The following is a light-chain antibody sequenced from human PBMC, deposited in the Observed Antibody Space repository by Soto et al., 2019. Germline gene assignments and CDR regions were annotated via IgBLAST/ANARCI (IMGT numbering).Light chain of an antibody. J-gene: IGKJ3*01. CDR1: QSVSSNY. V-gene: IGKV3-20*01. CDR2: GAS. Sequence: ESGLMQSPAIVSLSPGERDTLSCGASQSVSSNYLAWYQQKPAQAPRLLIYGASSRATGIPDRFSGSGSGTDFTLTISRLEPEDLAVYYCQQYGSSPFNFGPGTKVDIK. CDR3: QQYGSSPFN.